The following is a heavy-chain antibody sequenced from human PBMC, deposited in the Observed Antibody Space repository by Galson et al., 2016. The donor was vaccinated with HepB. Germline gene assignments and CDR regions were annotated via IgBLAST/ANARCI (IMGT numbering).Heavy chain of an antibody. V-gene: IGHV5-51*01. CDR2: IYPGDSDT. CDR1: GYSFTSNW. D-gene: IGHD2-15*01. CDR3: ARLGNPWPYSDY. J-gene: IGHJ4*02. Sequence: QSGAEVKKPGESLKISCKGSGYSFTSNWIAWVRQMPGEGLEWMGIIYPGDSDTRYSPSFQGQVTISADNSSSTAYLQWSSLKTTDTAMYYCARLGNPWPYSDYWGQGTLVTVSS.